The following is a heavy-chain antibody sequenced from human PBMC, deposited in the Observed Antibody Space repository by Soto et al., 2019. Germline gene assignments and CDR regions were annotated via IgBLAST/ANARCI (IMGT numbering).Heavy chain of an antibody. V-gene: IGHV1-3*01. D-gene: IGHD3-22*01. J-gene: IGHJ4*02. Sequence: TVKVSCKASGYTLTSYAMHGVRQAPGQRLEWMGWINAGNGNTKYSQKFQGRVTITRDTSASTAYMELSSLRSEDTAVYYCARDHDYDSSGYWVYWGQGNLVTVCS. CDR2: INAGNGNT. CDR1: GYTLTSYA. CDR3: ARDHDYDSSGYWVY.